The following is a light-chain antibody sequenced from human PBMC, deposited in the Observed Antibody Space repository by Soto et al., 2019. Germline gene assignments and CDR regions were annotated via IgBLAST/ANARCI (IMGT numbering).Light chain of an antibody. V-gene: IGKV3-11*01. CDR3: QQRNIWPPVT. Sequence: EKVMTQSPATLSLSPGERATLSCRASQSISSSLAWYQQKPGQAPRLLIYGAFNRATGIPARFSGSGSGTDFTLTISSLEPEDFAVYYCQQRNIWPPVTFGQGTRLEIK. J-gene: IGKJ5*01. CDR1: QSISSS. CDR2: GAF.